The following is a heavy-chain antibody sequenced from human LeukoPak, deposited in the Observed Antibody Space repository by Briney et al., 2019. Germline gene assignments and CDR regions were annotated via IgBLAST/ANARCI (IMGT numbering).Heavy chain of an antibody. CDR1: GGSFSGYY. CDR2: INHSGST. D-gene: IGHD3-22*01. Sequence: SGTLSLTCAVYGGSFSGYYWTWIRQPPGKGLEWIGEINHSGSTNYNPSLKSRVTISVDTSKNQFSLKLSSVTAADTAVYYCARDSGGYYYFDSWGQGTLVTVSS. J-gene: IGHJ4*02. V-gene: IGHV4-34*01. CDR3: ARDSGGYYYFDS.